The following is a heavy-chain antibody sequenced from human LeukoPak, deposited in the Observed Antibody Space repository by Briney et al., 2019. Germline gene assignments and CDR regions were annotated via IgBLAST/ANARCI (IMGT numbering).Heavy chain of an antibody. J-gene: IGHJ3*02. CDR1: GFTFSSYS. V-gene: IGHV3-21*01. CDR2: ISSSSSYI. Sequence: GGSLRLSCAASGFTFSSYSMNWVRRAPGKGLEWVSSISSSSSYIYYADSVKGRFTISRDNAKNSLYLQMNSLRAEDTAVYYCARVSGDFPAFDIWGQGTMVTVSS. CDR3: ARVSGDFPAFDI. D-gene: IGHD7-27*01.